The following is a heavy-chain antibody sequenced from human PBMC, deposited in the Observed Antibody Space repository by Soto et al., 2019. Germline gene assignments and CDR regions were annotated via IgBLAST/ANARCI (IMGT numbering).Heavy chain of an antibody. CDR3: ARGVAI. J-gene: IGHJ3*02. Sequence: QVQLQESGPGLVQPSQTLSLTCTVSGGSISSGGYFWSWIRQHPGKGLEWIGSIYYSGSTYCNPSLKSRITISVDKSKNQFSLKLSSVTAADKAVYYCARGVAIWGQGTMVTVSS. D-gene: IGHD2-15*01. CDR2: IYYSGST. V-gene: IGHV4-31*03. CDR1: GGSISSGGYF.